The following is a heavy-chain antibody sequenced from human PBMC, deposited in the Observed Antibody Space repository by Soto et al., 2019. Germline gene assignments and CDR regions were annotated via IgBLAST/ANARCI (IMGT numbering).Heavy chain of an antibody. J-gene: IGHJ6*03. CDR1: GGSISSSSYY. CDR2: IYYSGST. D-gene: IGHD2-2*01. Sequence: SETLSLTCTVSGGSISSSSYYWGWIRQPPGKGLEWIGSIYYSGSTYYNPSLKSRVTISVDTSKNQFSLKLSSVTAADTAVYYCARHPDPASGVVPAARNYYYYYYMDVWGKGTTVTVSS. CDR3: ARHPDPASGVVPAARNYYYYYYMDV. V-gene: IGHV4-39*01.